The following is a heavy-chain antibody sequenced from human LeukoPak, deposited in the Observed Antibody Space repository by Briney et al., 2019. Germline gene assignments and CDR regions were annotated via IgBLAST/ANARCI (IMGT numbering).Heavy chain of an antibody. D-gene: IGHD3-9*01. V-gene: IGHV1-18*01. Sequence: ASVKVSCKASGYTFTSYGISWVRQAPGQGLEWMGWISAYNGNTNYAQKLQGRVTMTTDTSTSTAYMELRSLRSDDTAVYYCARGAYDILTGYYTAFDYWGQGTLVTVSS. J-gene: IGHJ4*02. CDR1: GYTFTSYG. CDR3: ARGAYDILTGYYTAFDY. CDR2: ISAYNGNT.